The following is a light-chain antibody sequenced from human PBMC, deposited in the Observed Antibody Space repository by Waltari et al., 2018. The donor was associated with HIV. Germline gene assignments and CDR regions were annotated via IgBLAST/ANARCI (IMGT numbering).Light chain of an antibody. CDR1: HDISTW. J-gene: IGKJ4*01. V-gene: IGKV1D-16*01. Sequence: QMTQSPSFLCESVGDRVTITCRASHDISTWLAWYQQKPEKAPKSLIYAASNLQSGVPSRFSGSGSGTDFTLTISSLQPEDFATYYCQQYNAYPLTFGGGTKVEIK. CDR3: QQYNAYPLT. CDR2: AAS.